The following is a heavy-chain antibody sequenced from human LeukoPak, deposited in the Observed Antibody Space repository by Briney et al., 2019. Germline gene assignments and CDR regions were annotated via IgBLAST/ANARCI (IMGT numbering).Heavy chain of an antibody. CDR3: ARVPLVATYYYFYYMDV. Sequence: SQTLSLTCTVSGGSISSGGYYWSWIRQHPGKGLEWIGFIYYSGTTYYDPSLKSRVTISVDTSKNQFFLKLSSVTAADAAVCFCARVPLVATYYYFYYMDVWGKGTTVTVSS. J-gene: IGHJ6*03. CDR1: GGSISSGGYY. V-gene: IGHV4-31*03. CDR2: IYYSGTT. D-gene: IGHD5-12*01.